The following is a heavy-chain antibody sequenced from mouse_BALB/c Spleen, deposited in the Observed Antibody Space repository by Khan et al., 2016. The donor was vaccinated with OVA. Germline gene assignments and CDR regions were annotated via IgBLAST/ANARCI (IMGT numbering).Heavy chain of an antibody. CDR3: ARSYYYGSSTWIAY. D-gene: IGHD1-1*01. CDR1: GYTFTSYW. CDR2: IDPSDTYT. V-gene: IGHV1-69*02. Sequence: QVQLQQPGAELVKPGASVKLSCKASGYTFTSYWMHWMKQRPGQGLEWIGEIDPSDTYTNYNQNFKGKATLTVVKSSSTAYMQLSSLTSEDSAVYYCARSYYYGSSTWIAYWGQGTLVTVSA. J-gene: IGHJ3*01.